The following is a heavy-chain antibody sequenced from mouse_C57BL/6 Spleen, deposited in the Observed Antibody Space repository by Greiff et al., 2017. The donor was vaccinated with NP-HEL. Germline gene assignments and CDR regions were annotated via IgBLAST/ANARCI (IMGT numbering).Heavy chain of an antibody. CDR2: ISSGSSTI. Sequence: EVKVEESGGGLVKPGGSLKLSCAASGFTFSDYGMHWVRQAPEKGLEWVAYISSGSSTIYYADTVKGRFTISRDTAKNTPFLQMTSLSSEDTAMYYCARRTSYDYFDYWGQGTTLTVSS. CDR1: GFTFSDYG. J-gene: IGHJ2*01. V-gene: IGHV5-17*01. CDR3: ARRTSYDYFDY. D-gene: IGHD2-12*01.